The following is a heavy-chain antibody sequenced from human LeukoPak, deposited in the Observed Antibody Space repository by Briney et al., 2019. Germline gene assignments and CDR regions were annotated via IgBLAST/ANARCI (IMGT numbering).Heavy chain of an antibody. J-gene: IGHJ4*02. CDR2: IKSKSEGGKT. D-gene: IGHD3-16*01. CDR3: TTDVGEPGQIDY. V-gene: IGHV3-15*01. Sequence: GGSLRLSCAASGFTFSNAWMSWVRQAPGKGLEWVGHIKSKSEGGKTDYAAPVKGRFTIPRDDSKNTLYLQMNSLQTDDTAVYYCTTDVGEPGQIDYWGQGPLVTVPS. CDR1: GFTFSNAW.